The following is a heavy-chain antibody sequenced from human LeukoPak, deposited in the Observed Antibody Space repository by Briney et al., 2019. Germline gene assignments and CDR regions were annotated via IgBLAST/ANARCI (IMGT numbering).Heavy chain of an antibody. V-gene: IGHV3-23*01. CDR3: ARDYGDYVFDY. J-gene: IGHJ4*02. Sequence: GGSLRLSCAASGFTFSSYAMSWVRQAPGKGLEWVSAISGSGGSTYYADSVKGRFTISRDNAKNSLYLQMNSLRAEDTAVYYCARDYGDYVFDYWGQGTLVTVSS. D-gene: IGHD4-17*01. CDR2: ISGSGGST. CDR1: GFTFSSYA.